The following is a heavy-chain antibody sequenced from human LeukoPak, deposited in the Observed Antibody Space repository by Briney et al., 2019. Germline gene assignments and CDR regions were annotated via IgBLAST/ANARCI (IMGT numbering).Heavy chain of an antibody. J-gene: IGHJ4*02. CDR3: ARGWYPDY. CDR1: GGSFSDYY. V-gene: IGHV4-34*01. CDR2: INHSGST. Sequence: SETLSLTCAVYGGSFSDYYWSWIRQPPGKGLEWIGEINHSGSTNYNPSIKSRVTISVDTSKNQFSLNVSSVTAADTAVYYCARGWYPDYWGQGTLVTVSS. D-gene: IGHD6-13*01.